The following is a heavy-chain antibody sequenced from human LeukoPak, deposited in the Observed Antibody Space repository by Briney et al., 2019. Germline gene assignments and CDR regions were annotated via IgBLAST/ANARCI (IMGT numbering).Heavy chain of an antibody. Sequence: GGSLRLSCAASGFTFSSSGMTWVRQAPGKGLGWIAYISLSSGVIYYADSVKGRFSISRDNAKNSLYLQMNSLRAEDTAVYYCARDYGGSSPFDYWGQGTLVTVSS. CDR1: GFTFSSSG. CDR3: ARDYGGSSPFDY. J-gene: IGHJ4*02. D-gene: IGHD4-23*01. CDR2: ISLSSGVI. V-gene: IGHV3-48*01.